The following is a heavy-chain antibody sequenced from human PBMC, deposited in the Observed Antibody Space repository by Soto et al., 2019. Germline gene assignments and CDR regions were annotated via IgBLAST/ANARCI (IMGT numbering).Heavy chain of an antibody. CDR3: ARDLWKLGWLDY. Sequence: QVQLVQSGAEVKKPGASVKVSCKASGYTFTSYAMHWVRQATGQRLEWMGWINADNGNTKYSQKFQGRVTITRDTSASRACMELSSLRSEDTAVYYCARDLWKLGWLDYWGQGTLVTVSS. D-gene: IGHD2-15*01. CDR2: INADNGNT. CDR1: GYTFTSYA. J-gene: IGHJ4*02. V-gene: IGHV1-3*01.